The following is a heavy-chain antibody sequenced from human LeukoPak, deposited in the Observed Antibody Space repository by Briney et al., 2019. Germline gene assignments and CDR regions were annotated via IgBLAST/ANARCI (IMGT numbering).Heavy chain of an antibody. CDR1: GFTFSTYN. V-gene: IGHV3-48*02. CDR3: ARDFLTGYFDY. CDR2: ISSSGSTK. J-gene: IGHJ4*02. D-gene: IGHD3-9*01. Sequence: GGSLRLSCAASGFTFSTYNMNWVRQAPGKGLEWVSYISSSGSTKYYADTVKGRFTISRDNVKNSLFLQMNSLSDEDTAVYYCARDFLTGYFDYWGQGTLVTVSS.